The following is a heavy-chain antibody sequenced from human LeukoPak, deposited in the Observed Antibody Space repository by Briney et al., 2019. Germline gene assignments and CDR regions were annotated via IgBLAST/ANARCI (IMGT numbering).Heavy chain of an antibody. J-gene: IGHJ4*02. CDR2: ISHSGRT. D-gene: IGHD7-27*01. CDR3: TKTSPGVPLDI. Sequence: SETLSLTCAVSGLSFTGYYWSWIRQPPGKGPEWIGEISHSGRTSYNPSLKSRVTISLDTSKNKFSLKLSFVTAADTAVSYCTKTSPGVPLDIWGQGGLVTVSS. CDR1: GLSFTGYY. V-gene: IGHV4-34*01.